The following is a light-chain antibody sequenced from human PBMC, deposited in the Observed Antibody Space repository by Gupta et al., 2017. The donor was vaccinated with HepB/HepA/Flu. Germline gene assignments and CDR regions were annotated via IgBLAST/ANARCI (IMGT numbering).Light chain of an antibody. CDR1: SSNIGSNY. CDR3: ATWDDSLSGYV. CDR2: RNN. J-gene: IGLJ1*01. Sequence: QSMLTQPPSPSGTPGQRVTVSCYGSSSNIGSNYVYWYQQFPGTAPKLLIYRNNQRPSGVPDRFSGAKSGTSASLAISGLRSDDEADYYCATWDDSLSGYVFGNGTNVTV. V-gene: IGLV1-47*01.